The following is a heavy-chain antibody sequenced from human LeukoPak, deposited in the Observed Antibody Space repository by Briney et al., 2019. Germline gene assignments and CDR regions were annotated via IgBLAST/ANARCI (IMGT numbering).Heavy chain of an antibody. J-gene: IGHJ6*03. V-gene: IGHV4-59*01. D-gene: IGHD3-22*01. CDR3: TRGSIAYYYMDV. CDR2: VSDSGST. CDR1: GGSISTYY. Sequence: SETLSLTCTVPGGSISTYYWSWIRQPPGKGLESIGYVSDSGSTNYNPSLKSRVTMSVDTSKNQFSLKLSSVTAADTAVYYCTRGSIAYYYMDVWGKGTTVTISS.